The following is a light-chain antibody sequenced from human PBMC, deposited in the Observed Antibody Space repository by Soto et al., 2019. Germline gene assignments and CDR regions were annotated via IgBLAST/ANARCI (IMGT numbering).Light chain of an antibody. CDR3: SSYTSSNTLV. J-gene: IGLJ2*01. V-gene: IGLV2-14*01. CDR2: EVS. CDR1: SSDVGAYNY. Sequence: QSALTQPASVSGSPGQSITISCTGTSSDVGAYNYVSWYQQHPGKAPKLMIFEVSDRPSGVSSRFSGSKSGNKASLTISGLEAEDEADYYCSSYTSSNTLVFGGGTKLTVL.